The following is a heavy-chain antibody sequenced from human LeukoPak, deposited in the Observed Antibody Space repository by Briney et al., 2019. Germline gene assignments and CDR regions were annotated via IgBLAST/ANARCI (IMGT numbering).Heavy chain of an antibody. CDR1: GGSFSGYY. CDR2: INHSGST. CDR3: AKDALHCGGDCYHPGAFDI. J-gene: IGHJ3*02. V-gene: IGHV4-34*01. Sequence: SETLSLTCAVYGGSFSGYYWSWIRQPPGKGLEWIGEINHSGSTNYNPSLKSRVTISVDTSKNQFSLKLSSVTAADTAVYYCAKDALHCGGDCYHPGAFDIWGQGTMVTVSS. D-gene: IGHD2-21*02.